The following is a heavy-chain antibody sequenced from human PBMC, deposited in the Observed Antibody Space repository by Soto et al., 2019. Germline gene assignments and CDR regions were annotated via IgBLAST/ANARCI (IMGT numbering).Heavy chain of an antibody. CDR3: AKGGVVVVAAPLDD. D-gene: IGHD2-15*01. Sequence: SETLSVTCSVSGGSVSSGNYYWSWIRQPPGKGLEWIGYIYYSGSTNYSPSLKSRVTISVDTSKNQFYLKLISVTPADTAVYYCAKGGVVVVAAPLDDWGQGTRVTVYS. CDR2: IYYSGST. V-gene: IGHV4-61*01. J-gene: IGHJ4*02. CDR1: GGSVSSGNYY.